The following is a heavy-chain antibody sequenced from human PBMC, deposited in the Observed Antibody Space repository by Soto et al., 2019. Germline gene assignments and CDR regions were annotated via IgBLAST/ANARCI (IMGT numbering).Heavy chain of an antibody. CDR1: GGSISSYY. Sequence: SETLSLTCTVSGGSISSYYWRWIRQPPGKEQKWIGYIYYSGSTNYNPSLKSRVTISVDTSKNQFSLKLSSVTAADTAVYYCARFFPYCGGDCYSGYAFDIWGQGTMVTVSS. J-gene: IGHJ3*02. D-gene: IGHD2-21*01. CDR2: IYYSGST. CDR3: ARFFPYCGGDCYSGYAFDI. V-gene: IGHV4-59*01.